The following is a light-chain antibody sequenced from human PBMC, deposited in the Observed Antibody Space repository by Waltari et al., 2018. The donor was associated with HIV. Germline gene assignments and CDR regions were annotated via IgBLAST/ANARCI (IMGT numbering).Light chain of an antibody. CDR2: DSF. CDR3: QQSYSVPRI. CDR1: ESIGPN. Sequence: PASLSASVGDRVSISCRASESIGPNVNWYQQKPGKAPILLIYDSFTLQTGVPSRFTGSGFGAEFTLTITSLQPEDFATYFCQQSYSVPRIFGLGTKVE. V-gene: IGKV1-39*01. J-gene: IGKJ1*01.